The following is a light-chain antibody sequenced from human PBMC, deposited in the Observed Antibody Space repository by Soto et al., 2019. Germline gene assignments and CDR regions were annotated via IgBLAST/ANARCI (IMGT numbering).Light chain of an antibody. CDR3: QQYESTPPT. CDR2: WAS. J-gene: IGKJ2*01. Sequence: DIVMTQSPDSLAVSLGERATINCKSSQSVLYSSNTKNYLAWYQQSPGQPPNMLIYWASTRESGVPDRFSGGGSGKDFTLTITSLQAEDVAVYYCQQYESTPPTFGQGTKLEIK. CDR1: QSVLYSSNTKNY. V-gene: IGKV4-1*01.